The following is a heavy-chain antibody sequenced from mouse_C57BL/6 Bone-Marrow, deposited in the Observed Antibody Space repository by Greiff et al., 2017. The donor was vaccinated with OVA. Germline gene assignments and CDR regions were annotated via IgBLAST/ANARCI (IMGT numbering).Heavy chain of an antibody. D-gene: IGHD2-3*01. J-gene: IGHJ3*01. CDR2: IYPGDGDT. V-gene: IGHV1-82*01. Sequence: VQLQQSGPELVKPGASVKISCKASGYAFSSSWMNWVKQRPGKGLEWIGRIYPGDGDTNYNGKFKGKATLTADKSSSTAYMQLSSLTSEDFGVYFWGRVYGGYYGGFAYWGQGTLVTVSA. CDR3: GRVYGGYYGGFAY. CDR1: GYAFSSSW.